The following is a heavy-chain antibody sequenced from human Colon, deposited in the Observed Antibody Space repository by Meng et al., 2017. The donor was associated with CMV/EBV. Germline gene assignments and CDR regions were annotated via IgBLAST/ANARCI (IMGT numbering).Heavy chain of an antibody. D-gene: IGHD3-3*01. CDR3: ARATPGSDFWSGQQWVFDH. Sequence: LRLSCIVSGGSINNDDYYWNWIRQPPGKGLEWIGCVYYSGSAYYNPSLNSRVTISVDTPRNNFSLKLNSVTAADTADYYCARATPGSDFWSGQQWVFDHWGQGMLVTVSS. CDR1: GGSINNDDYY. CDR2: VYYSGSA. V-gene: IGHV4-30-4*08. J-gene: IGHJ4*02.